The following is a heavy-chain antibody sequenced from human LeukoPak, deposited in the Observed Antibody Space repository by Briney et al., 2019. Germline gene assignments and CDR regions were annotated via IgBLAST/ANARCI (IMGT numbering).Heavy chain of an antibody. CDR3: ARAPYGERGGSDY. CDR2: ISTTTSAI. J-gene: IGHJ4*02. CDR1: GFTFSTHW. Sequence: GSLRLSFAASGFTFSTHWMNWGRQAPGEGVGGVSYISTTTSAIYYADSVKGRFTVSRDNAKSSLYLQMNSLRADDTAVYYCARAPYGERGGSDYWGQGTLVTVSS. D-gene: IGHD4-17*01. V-gene: IGHV3-48*01.